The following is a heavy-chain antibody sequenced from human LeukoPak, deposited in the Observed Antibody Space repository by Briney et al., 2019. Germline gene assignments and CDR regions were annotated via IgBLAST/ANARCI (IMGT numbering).Heavy chain of an antibody. J-gene: IGHJ4*02. Sequence: SETLSLTCTVSGGSISSYYWSWIRQPPGKGLEWIGYIYYSGSTNYNPSLKSRVTISVDTSKNQFSLKLSSVTAADTAVYYCARLQGYCTNGVCYERDYWGQGTLVTVSS. CDR1: GGSISSYY. D-gene: IGHD2-8*01. CDR2: IYYSGST. V-gene: IGHV4-59*01. CDR3: ARLQGYCTNGVCYERDY.